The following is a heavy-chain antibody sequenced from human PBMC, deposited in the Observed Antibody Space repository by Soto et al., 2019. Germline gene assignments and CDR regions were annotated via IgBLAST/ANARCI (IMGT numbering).Heavy chain of an antibody. V-gene: IGHV3-30-3*01. CDR1: GFTFSSYA. Sequence: QVQLVESGGGVVQPGRSLRLSCAASGFTFSSYAMHWVRQAPGKGLEWVAVISYDGSNKYYADSVKGRFTISRDNSKNTLYLQMNRLRAEDTAVYYCARETTVTIPRYYGMDVWGQGTTVTVSS. CDR2: ISYDGSNK. D-gene: IGHD4-17*01. CDR3: ARETTVTIPRYYGMDV. J-gene: IGHJ6*02.